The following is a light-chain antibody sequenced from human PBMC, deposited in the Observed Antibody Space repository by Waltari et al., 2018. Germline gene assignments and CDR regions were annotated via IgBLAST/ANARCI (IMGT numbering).Light chain of an antibody. CDR3: CSYAGGSAFVV. V-gene: IGLV2-23*03. CDR2: EGS. Sequence: QSALTQPASLSGSPGQSITISCTGTSRDVGSSNLVSWYQQHPGKAPKLIIYEGSQRPSVVSNRFSGSKSGNTASLTISGLQAEDEADYHCCSYAGGSAFVVFGGGTKLTVL. J-gene: IGLJ2*01. CDR1: SRDVGSSNL.